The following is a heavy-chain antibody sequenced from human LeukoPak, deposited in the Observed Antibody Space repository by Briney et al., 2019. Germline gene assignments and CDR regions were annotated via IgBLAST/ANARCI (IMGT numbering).Heavy chain of an antibody. CDR2: ISSSGSTI. CDR3: ARGGVAVSRGY. CDR1: GFTFSSYE. D-gene: IGHD2-15*01. Sequence: GGSLRLSCAASGFTFSSYEMNWVRQAPGKGLEWVSYISSSGSTIYYADSVKGRFTISRDNAKNSVYLQMNSLRDEDTAVYYCARGGVAVSRGYWGQGTLVTVSS. J-gene: IGHJ4*02. V-gene: IGHV3-48*03.